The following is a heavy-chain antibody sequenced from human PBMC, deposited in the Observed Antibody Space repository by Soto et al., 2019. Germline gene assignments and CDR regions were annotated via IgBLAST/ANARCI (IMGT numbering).Heavy chain of an antibody. V-gene: IGHV4-39*01. Sequence: QLRLQEAGPGLVKPSETLYLTYTVSGDSISSSSYYWGWIRQPPGKGPEWIGAIYYNGNTYYNPSLKSRVTMSVDTSKNQFSLKLSSATAADTAMYYCAIQTGVFGHYFDYWGQGTQVTVSS. D-gene: IGHD3-16*01. CDR2: IYYNGNT. CDR3: AIQTGVFGHYFDY. CDR1: GDSISSSSYY. J-gene: IGHJ4*02.